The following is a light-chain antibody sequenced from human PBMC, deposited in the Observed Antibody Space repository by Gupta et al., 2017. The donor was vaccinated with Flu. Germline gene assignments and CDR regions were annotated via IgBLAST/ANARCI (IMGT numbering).Light chain of an antibody. CDR2: GAS. V-gene: IGKV3-20*01. CDR1: QSLSTLH. J-gene: IGKJ2*01. Sequence: ERATLSCRASQSLSTLHLVWYQQKPGQAPRLLIYGASSRATGIPDRFSGSGSGTNFTLTISRLEPEDFAVYYCQQYGSSPYTFGQGTKLEIK. CDR3: QQYGSSPYT.